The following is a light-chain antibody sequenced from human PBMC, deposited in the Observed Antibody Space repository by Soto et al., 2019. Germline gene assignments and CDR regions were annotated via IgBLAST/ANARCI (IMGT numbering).Light chain of an antibody. CDR2: KAS. Sequence: DIQMTQSPSTLSASVGDRVTITCRASQSIITSLAWYQQKPGKAPKLLIYKASSLQSGVPSRFSGSGSGTEFTLTISSLQPDDFATYYCQQYNSDSRTFGQGTKVEIK. V-gene: IGKV1-5*03. CDR1: QSIITS. CDR3: QQYNSDSRT. J-gene: IGKJ1*01.